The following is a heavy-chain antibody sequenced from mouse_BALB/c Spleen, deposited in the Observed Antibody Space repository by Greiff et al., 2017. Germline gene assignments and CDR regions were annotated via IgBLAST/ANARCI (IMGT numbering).Heavy chain of an antibody. V-gene: IGHV7-1*02. D-gene: IGHD2-1*01. CDR2: SRNKANDYTT. CDR1: GFTFSDFY. J-gene: IGHJ1*01. Sequence: EVNVVESGGGLVQPGGSLRLSCATSGFTFSDFYMEWVRQPPGKRLEWIAASRNKANDYTTEYSASVKGRFIVSRDTSPSILYLQMNALRAEDAAIYDCARAYGNYSWYFEGWGGGTTVTVAA. CDR3: ARAYGNYSWYFEG.